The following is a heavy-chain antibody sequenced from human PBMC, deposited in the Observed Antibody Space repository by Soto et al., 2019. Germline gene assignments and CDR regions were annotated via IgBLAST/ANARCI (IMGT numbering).Heavy chain of an antibody. CDR2: ISGSGGST. J-gene: IGHJ6*02. CDR1: GFTFSSYA. CDR3: ARDAGVYDSSGYYGVGKYYYGMDV. D-gene: IGHD3-22*01. Sequence: PGGSLRLSCAASGFTFSSYAMSWVRQAPGKGLEWVSAISGSGGSTYYADSVKGRFTISRDNAKNTLYLQMNSLRAEDTAVYYCARDAGVYDSSGYYGVGKYYYGMDVWGQGTTVTVSS. V-gene: IGHV3-23*01.